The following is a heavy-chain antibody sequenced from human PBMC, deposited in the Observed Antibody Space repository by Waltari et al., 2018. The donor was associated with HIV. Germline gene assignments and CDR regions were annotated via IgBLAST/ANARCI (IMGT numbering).Heavy chain of an antibody. D-gene: IGHD6-19*01. CDR2: ISYDGSNK. J-gene: IGHJ6*02. CDR3: ARVVVYSSGWYDYYYYGMDV. V-gene: IGHV3-30-3*01. Sequence: QVQLVESGGGVVQPGRSLRLSCAAAGFTFSRYDMHWVRPGPGQGLGRVAVISYDGSNKYYADSVKGRFTISRDNSKNTLYLQMNSLRAEDTAVYYCARVVVYSSGWYDYYYYGMDVWGQGTTVTVSS. CDR1: GFTFSRYD.